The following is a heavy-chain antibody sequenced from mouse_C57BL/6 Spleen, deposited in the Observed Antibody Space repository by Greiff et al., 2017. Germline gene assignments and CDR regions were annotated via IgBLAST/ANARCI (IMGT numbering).Heavy chain of an antibody. CDR3: ARGGDYAMDY. CDR2: FDPNSGGT. J-gene: IGHJ4*01. CDR1: GYTFTSYW. Sequence: VQLQQPGAELVKPGASVKLSCKASGYTFTSYWMHWVKQRPGRGLEWIGRFDPNSGGTKYNEKFKSKATLTVAKPSSTASMQLSSLTSEGSAVYYCARGGDYAMDYWGQGTAVTVSS. V-gene: IGHV1-72*01.